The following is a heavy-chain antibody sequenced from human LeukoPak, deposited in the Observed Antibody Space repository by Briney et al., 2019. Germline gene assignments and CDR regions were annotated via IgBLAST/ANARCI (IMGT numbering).Heavy chain of an antibody. J-gene: IGHJ4*02. CDR1: GFTFDDYA. CDR3: AKDGDYDSSGYTRYYFDY. Sequence: GGSLRLSCAASGFTFDDYAMHWVRQAPGKGLEWVSLISWDGGSTYYADSVKGRFTISRDNSKNSLYLQMNSLRAEDTALYYCAKDGDYDSSGYTRYYFDYWGQGTLVTVSS. V-gene: IGHV3-43D*03. D-gene: IGHD3-22*01. CDR2: ISWDGGST.